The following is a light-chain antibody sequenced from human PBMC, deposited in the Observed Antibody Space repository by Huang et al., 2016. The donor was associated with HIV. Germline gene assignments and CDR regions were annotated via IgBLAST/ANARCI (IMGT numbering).Light chain of an antibody. V-gene: IGKV3-20*01. CDR3: QQYGSSPIT. CDR1: QSVDSNY. CDR2: DAS. Sequence: EIVLTQSPGTLSLSPGETATLSCRAGQSVDSNYLAWYLQTPGQAPRLLIHDASTRATGIPGRFSGSGSGTDFTLTISRLEPEDFAVYYCQQYGSSPITFGQGTRLEIK. J-gene: IGKJ5*01.